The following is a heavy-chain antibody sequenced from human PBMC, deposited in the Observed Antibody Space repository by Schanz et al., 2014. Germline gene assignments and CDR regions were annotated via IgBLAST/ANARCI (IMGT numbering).Heavy chain of an antibody. J-gene: IGHJ4*02. D-gene: IGHD1-7*01. CDR2: IKQDGSER. CDR1: GFTFSSYW. V-gene: IGHV3-7*01. Sequence: EVQLVESGGGLVQPGGSLRLSCAASGFTFSSYWMSWVRQAPGKGLEWVANIKQDGSERYYVDSVKGRFTISRDNAKNLLYLEMSSLRVEDTAMYYCARAGGLPGTSRGLFDYWGQGALVTVSS. CDR3: ARAGGLPGTSRGLFDY.